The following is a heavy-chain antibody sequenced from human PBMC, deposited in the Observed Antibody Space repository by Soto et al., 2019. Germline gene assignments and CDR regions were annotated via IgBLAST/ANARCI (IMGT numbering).Heavy chain of an antibody. D-gene: IGHD6-13*01. CDR3: ARHYGWSAAAAPG. J-gene: IGHJ4*02. Sequence: QLQLQESGPGLVKPSETLSLTCTVSGGSISSSSYYWGWIRQPPGKGLEWIGSIYYSGSTYYNPSLKSRVTISVDTSKNQFSLKLSSVTAADTAVYYCARHYGWSAAAAPGWGQGTLVTVSS. V-gene: IGHV4-39*01. CDR1: GGSISSSSYY. CDR2: IYYSGST.